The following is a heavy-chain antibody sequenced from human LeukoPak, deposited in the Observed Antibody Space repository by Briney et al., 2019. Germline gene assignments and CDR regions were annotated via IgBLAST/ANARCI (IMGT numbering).Heavy chain of an antibody. J-gene: IGHJ4*02. CDR1: GGTFSSYA. Sequence: SVKDSCKASGGTFSSYAICWVRQAPGQGREWMGGIIPIFGTANYAQKFQGRVTITADESTSTAYMELSSLRSEDTAVYYCARGGDGYNLQTYFDYWGQGTLVTVSS. CDR3: ARGGDGYNLQTYFDY. D-gene: IGHD5-24*01. V-gene: IGHV1-69*13. CDR2: IIPIFGTA.